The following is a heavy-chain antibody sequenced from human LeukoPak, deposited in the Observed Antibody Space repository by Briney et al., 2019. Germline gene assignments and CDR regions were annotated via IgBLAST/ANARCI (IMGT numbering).Heavy chain of an antibody. V-gene: IGHV3-74*01. CDR2: VSSDGRSI. Sequence: GSLRLSCAASGFTFSSYWMHWVRQAPGKGLVWVSRVSSDGRSISSADSVKGRFTISRDNAKNTVYLQMNSLRDEDTAVYYCARDVRYTPDSWGQGTLVTVSS. CDR3: ARDVRYTPDS. J-gene: IGHJ4*02. D-gene: IGHD1-14*01. CDR1: GFTFSSYW.